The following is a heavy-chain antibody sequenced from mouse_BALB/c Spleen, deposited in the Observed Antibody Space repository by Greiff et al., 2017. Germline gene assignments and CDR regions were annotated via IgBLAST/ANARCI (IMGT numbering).Heavy chain of an antibody. V-gene: IGHV14-4*02. J-gene: IGHJ4*01. CDR3: KGYGYLYAMDY. D-gene: IGHD2-2*01. Sequence: EVQLQQSGAELVRSGASVKLSCTASGFNIKDYYMHWVKQRPEQGLEWIGWIDPENGDTEYAPKFQGKATMTADTSSNTAYLQLSSLTSEDTAVYYCKGYGYLYAMDYWGQGTSVTVSS. CDR1: GFNIKDYY. CDR2: IDPENGDT.